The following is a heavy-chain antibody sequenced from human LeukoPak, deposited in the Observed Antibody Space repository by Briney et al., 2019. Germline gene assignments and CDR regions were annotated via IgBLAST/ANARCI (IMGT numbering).Heavy chain of an antibody. CDR3: AKDPLRGSGYYPSDY. J-gene: IGHJ4*02. D-gene: IGHD3-22*01. Sequence: PGGSLRLSCAASGFTFSSYAMSWVRQAPGKGLEWVSAISGSGGSTYYADSVKGRFTISRDNSKNTLHLQMNSLRAEDTAVYYCAKDPLRGSGYYPSDYWGQGTLVTVSS. CDR2: ISGSGGST. CDR1: GFTFSSYA. V-gene: IGHV3-23*01.